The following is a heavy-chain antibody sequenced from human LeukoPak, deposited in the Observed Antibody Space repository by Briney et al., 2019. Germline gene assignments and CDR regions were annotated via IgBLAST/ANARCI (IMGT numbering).Heavy chain of an antibody. D-gene: IGHD3-3*01. CDR3: ARGRRDFWSGYTFDD. CDR1: GYTFTSYD. Sequence: ASVKVSCKASGYTFTSYDINWVRQATGQGLEWMGWMSPESGNRGYAQNFQGRFTFTRNTSISTAYMELSSLRSEDTAVYYCARGRRDFWSGYTFDDWGQRTLVTVSS. CDR2: MSPESGNR. J-gene: IGHJ4*02. V-gene: IGHV1-8*03.